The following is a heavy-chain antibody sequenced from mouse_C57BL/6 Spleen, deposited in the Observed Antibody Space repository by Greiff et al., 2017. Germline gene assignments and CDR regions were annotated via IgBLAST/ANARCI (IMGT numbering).Heavy chain of an antibody. CDR1: GYTFTDYY. V-gene: IGHV1-76*01. D-gene: IGHD1-1*01. J-gene: IGHJ4*01. Sequence: VHLVESGAELVRPGASVKLSCKASGYTFTDYYINWVKQRPGQGLEWIARIYPGSGNTYYNEKFKGKATLTAEKSSSTAYMQLSSLTSEDSAVYFCASPFITTVAYAMDYWGQGTSVTVSS. CDR3: ASPFITTVAYAMDY. CDR2: IYPGSGNT.